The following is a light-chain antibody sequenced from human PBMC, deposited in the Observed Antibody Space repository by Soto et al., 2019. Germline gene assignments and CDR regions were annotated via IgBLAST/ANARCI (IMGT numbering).Light chain of an antibody. J-gene: IGKJ1*01. CDR2: DAS. Sequence: EIVLTHSPYSLSFSPWERATLSCRASLTVTNNYLAWYQQKAGQAPRLVIYDASTRATGIPDRFSASGSGTDFTLTISRLEPEDFAVYFCQQYASAPLTFGQGTKVDIK. CDR1: LTVTNNY. V-gene: IGKV3-20*01. CDR3: QQYASAPLT.